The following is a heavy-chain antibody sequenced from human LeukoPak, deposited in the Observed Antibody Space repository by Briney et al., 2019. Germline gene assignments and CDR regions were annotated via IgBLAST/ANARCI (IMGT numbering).Heavy chain of an antibody. CDR2: INPNSGDT. CDR1: GYTFTGYY. D-gene: IGHD6-13*01. V-gene: IGHV1-2*02. J-gene: IGHJ4*02. CDR3: ARVYSSSWYTY. Sequence: GASVKVSCKASGYTFTGYYMHWVRQAPGQGLEWMGWINPNSGDTNYAQKFQGRVTMTRDTSISTAYMELSRLRSDDTAVYYCARVYSSSWYTYWGQGTLVTVSS.